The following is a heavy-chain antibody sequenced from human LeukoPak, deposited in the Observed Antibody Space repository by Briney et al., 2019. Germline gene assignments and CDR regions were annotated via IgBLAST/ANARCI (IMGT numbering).Heavy chain of an antibody. Sequence: GGSLRLSCAASGFTFSIYWMSWVRQAPGKGLEWVANIKQDGSERNFVDSVKGRFTISRDNAKNSLYLQMNSLRDEDTAVYYCASLPDYYDSSGYYLGGLVWGQGTLVTVSS. D-gene: IGHD3-22*01. J-gene: IGHJ4*02. CDR2: IKQDGSER. V-gene: IGHV3-7*02. CDR3: ASLPDYYDSSGYYLGGLV. CDR1: GFTFSIYW.